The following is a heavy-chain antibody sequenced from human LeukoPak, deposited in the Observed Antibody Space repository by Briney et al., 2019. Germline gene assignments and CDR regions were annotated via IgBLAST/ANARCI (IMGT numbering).Heavy chain of an antibody. J-gene: IGHJ5*02. Sequence: ASVNVSCKASGGTFSSYAISWVRQAPGQGLEWMGRIIPILGIANYAQKFQGRVTITADKSTSTAYMELSSLRSEDTAVYYCASTDLGYCSGGSCYSAATRPRFDPWGQGTLVTVSS. CDR1: GGTFSSYA. D-gene: IGHD2-15*01. V-gene: IGHV1-69*04. CDR3: ASTDLGYCSGGSCYSAATRPRFDP. CDR2: IIPILGIA.